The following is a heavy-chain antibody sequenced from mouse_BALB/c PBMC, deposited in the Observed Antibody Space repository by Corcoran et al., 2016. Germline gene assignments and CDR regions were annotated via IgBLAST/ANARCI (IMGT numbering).Heavy chain of an antibody. CDR3: ALNYYGRDYATDY. CDR1: GYSITSGYY. Sequence: DVLLQESGPGLVKPSQSLSLTCSVTGYSITSGYYWNWIRQFPGNKLEWMGYISYDGSNNYNPSLKNRIYITRDTSKNQFFLKLNSVTTEDTATYYCALNYYGRDYATDYWGQGTSVTVSS. J-gene: IGHJ4*01. V-gene: IGHV3-6*02. D-gene: IGHD1-1*01. CDR2: ISYDGSN.